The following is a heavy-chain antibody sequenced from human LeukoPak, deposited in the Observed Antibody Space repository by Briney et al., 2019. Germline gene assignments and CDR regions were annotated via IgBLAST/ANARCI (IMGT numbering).Heavy chain of an antibody. Sequence: GGSLRLSCAASGFTFSDCYMSWIRQAPGKGLEWVSYISSSGSTIYYADSVKGRFTISRDNAKNSLYLQMNSLRAEDTAVYYCARPTSTTRGAFDIWGQGTMVTVSS. CDR2: ISSSGSTI. J-gene: IGHJ3*02. V-gene: IGHV3-11*01. CDR1: GFTFSDCY. CDR3: ARPTSTTRGAFDI. D-gene: IGHD1-1*01.